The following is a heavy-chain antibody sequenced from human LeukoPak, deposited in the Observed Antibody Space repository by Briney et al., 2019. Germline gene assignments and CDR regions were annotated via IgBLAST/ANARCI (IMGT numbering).Heavy chain of an antibody. CDR1: GFTFSSYS. Sequence: GGSLRLSCAASGFTFSSYSMNWVRQAPGKGLEWVSSISSSSGYIYYADSVRGRFTTSRDNAKNSLYLQMNSLRAEDTAVYFCARDHSEPGVFFDSWGQGTLVTVSS. D-gene: IGHD1-14*01. CDR3: ARDHSEPGVFFDS. CDR2: ISSSSGYI. V-gene: IGHV3-21*04. J-gene: IGHJ4*02.